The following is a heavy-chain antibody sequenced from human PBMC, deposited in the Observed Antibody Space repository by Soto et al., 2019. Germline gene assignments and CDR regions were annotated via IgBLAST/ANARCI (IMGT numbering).Heavy chain of an antibody. D-gene: IGHD3-3*01. CDR2: ISAYNGNT. V-gene: IGHV1-18*01. Sequence: QVQLVQSGAEVKKPGASVKVSCKASGYTFTSYGISWVRQAPGQGLAWMGWISAYNGNTNYAQKLQGRVTMTTDTVTSTAYRELRSLRSDDTAVYYWARGVKWLLSPMVGEIDYWGQGTLVTVSS. CDR1: GYTFTSYG. J-gene: IGHJ4*02. CDR3: ARGVKWLLSPMVGEIDY.